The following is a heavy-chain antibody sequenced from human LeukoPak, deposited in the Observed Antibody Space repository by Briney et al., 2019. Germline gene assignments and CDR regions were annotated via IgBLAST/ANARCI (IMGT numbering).Heavy chain of an antibody. D-gene: IGHD2-21*02. CDR2: IKPDGSEK. V-gene: IGHV3-7*01. J-gene: IGHJ4*02. CDR3: ARYGLTAALDF. CDR1: GFTFSSSW. Sequence: GGSLRLSCAASGFTFSSSWMSWVRQAPGKGLGWVANIKPDGSEKFHVDSVKGRFTISRDNSKSSLSLQMNSLRAEDTAVYYCARYGLTAALDFWGQGTLVTVSS.